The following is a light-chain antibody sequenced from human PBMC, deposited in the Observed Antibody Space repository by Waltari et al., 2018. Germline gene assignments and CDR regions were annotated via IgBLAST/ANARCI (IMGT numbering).Light chain of an antibody. V-gene: IGKV1-5*03. CDR2: VTS. CDR1: QSIVGW. J-gene: IGKJ1*01. CDR3: QQYQDYPWT. Sequence: DIQMTQSPSIMSASVGDRVTIPGRASQSIVGWLAGYQQKPGKAPNPLIYVTSILQSGVPSRFSGSGSGTEFTLTISSLQPDDFATYYCQQYQDYPWTFGQGTRVDI.